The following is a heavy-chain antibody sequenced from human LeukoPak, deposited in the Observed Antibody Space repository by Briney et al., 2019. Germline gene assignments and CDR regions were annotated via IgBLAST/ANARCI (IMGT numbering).Heavy chain of an antibody. CDR1: GGSFSGYY. V-gene: IGHV4-34*01. CDR2: INHSGST. Sequence: SETLSLTCAVYGGSFSGYYWSWIRQPPGKGLEWIGEINHSGSTYYNPSLKSRVTISVDTSKNQFSLKLSSVTAADTAVYYCAREVQQLVGGYYYYGMDVWGQGTTVTVSS. J-gene: IGHJ6*02. D-gene: IGHD6-13*01. CDR3: AREVQQLVGGYYYYGMDV.